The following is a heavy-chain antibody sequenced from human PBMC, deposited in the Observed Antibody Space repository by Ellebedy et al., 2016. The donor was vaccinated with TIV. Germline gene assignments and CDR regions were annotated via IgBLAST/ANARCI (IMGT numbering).Heavy chain of an antibody. V-gene: IGHV3-23*01. CDR3: AREMATMRDYYGMDV. Sequence: GESLKISXAASGFTFSSYAMSWVRQAPGKGLEWVSAISGSGGSTYYADSVKGRFTISRDNSKNTLYLQMNSLRAEDTAVYYCAREMATMRDYYGMDVWGQGTTVTVSS. CDR2: ISGSGGST. D-gene: IGHD5-24*01. CDR1: GFTFSSYA. J-gene: IGHJ6*02.